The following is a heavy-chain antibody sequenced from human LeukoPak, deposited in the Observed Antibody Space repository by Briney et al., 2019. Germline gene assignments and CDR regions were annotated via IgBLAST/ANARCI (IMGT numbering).Heavy chain of an antibody. CDR2: ISSSSSYI. J-gene: IGHJ4*02. Sequence: PGRSLRLSCAASGFTFSSYSMNWVRQAPGKGLEWVSSISSSSSYIYYADSVKGRFTISRDNAKNSLYLQMNSLRAEDTAVYYCANHRGDILTGYFDYWGQGTLVTVSS. V-gene: IGHV3-21*01. CDR1: GFTFSSYS. D-gene: IGHD3-9*01. CDR3: ANHRGDILTGYFDY.